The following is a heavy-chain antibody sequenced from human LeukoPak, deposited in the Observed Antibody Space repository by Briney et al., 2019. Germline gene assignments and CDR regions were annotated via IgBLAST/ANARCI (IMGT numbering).Heavy chain of an antibody. CDR1: GGSISSGGYS. V-gene: IGHV4-30-2*05. CDR3: ARVLYYGLGMDV. J-gene: IGHJ6*02. D-gene: IGHD2-8*01. CDR2: IYHSGST. Sequence: SQTLSLTCAVSGGSISSGGYSWSWIRQPPGKGLEWIGYIYHSGSTYYNPSLKSRVTISVDTSKNQFSLKLSSVTAADTAVYYCARVLYYGLGMDVWGQGTTVTVSS.